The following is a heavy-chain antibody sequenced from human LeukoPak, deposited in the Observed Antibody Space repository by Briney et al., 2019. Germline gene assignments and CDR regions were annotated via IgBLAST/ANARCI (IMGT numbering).Heavy chain of an antibody. J-gene: IGHJ6*02. CDR1: GFTFSSYA. Sequence: PGGSLRLSCAASGFTFSSYAMSWVRQAPGKGLEWVAVISYDGSNKYYADSVKGRFTISRDNSKNTLYLQMNSLRAEDTAVYYCAKDLVVRGVKSDYYGMDVWGQGTTVTVSS. D-gene: IGHD3-10*01. V-gene: IGHV3-30*18. CDR3: AKDLVVRGVKSDYYGMDV. CDR2: ISYDGSNK.